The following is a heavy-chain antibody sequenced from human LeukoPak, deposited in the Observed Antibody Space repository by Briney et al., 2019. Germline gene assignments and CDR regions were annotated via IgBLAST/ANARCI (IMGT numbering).Heavy chain of an antibody. CDR1: GYTFTGYY. J-gene: IGHJ6*02. V-gene: IGHV1-2*06. CDR2: INPNSGGT. CDR3: ARGGKSLRFLEWSRNYYYGMDV. D-gene: IGHD3-3*01. Sequence: ASAKVSCKASGYTFTGYYMHWVRQAPGQGLEWMGRINPNSGGTNYAQKFQGRVTMTRDTSISTAYMELSRLRSDDTAVYYCARGGKSLRFLEWSRNYYYGMDVWGQGTTVTVSS.